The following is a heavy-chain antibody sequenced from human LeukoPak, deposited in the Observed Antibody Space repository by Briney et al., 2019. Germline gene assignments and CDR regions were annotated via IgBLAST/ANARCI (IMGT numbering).Heavy chain of an antibody. Sequence: GGSLRLSCAASGFTFSSYGIHWVRQAPGKGLEWVAFIRYDGSNKYYADSVKGRFTISRDNSKNTLYLQMNSLRAEDTAVYYCAKDHLGDYYDSSGGGYYFDYWGQGTLVTVSS. V-gene: IGHV3-30*02. J-gene: IGHJ4*02. CDR1: GFTFSSYG. D-gene: IGHD3-22*01. CDR2: IRYDGSNK. CDR3: AKDHLGDYYDSSGGGYYFDY.